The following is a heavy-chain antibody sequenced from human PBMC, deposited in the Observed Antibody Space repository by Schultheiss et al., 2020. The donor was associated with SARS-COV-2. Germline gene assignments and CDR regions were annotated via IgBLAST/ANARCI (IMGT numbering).Heavy chain of an antibody. D-gene: IGHD2-15*01. CDR3: AGLQGVVPATWEYYGMDV. J-gene: IGHJ6*02. CDR2: ISSSSSYI. V-gene: IGHV3-21*01. CDR1: GFTFSSYI. Sequence: GGSLRLSCAASGFTFSSYIMNWVRQAPGKGLQWVSSISSSSSYIYYADSVKGRFTISRDNAKNSLYLQMNSLRAEDTAVYYCAGLQGVVPATWEYYGMDVWGQGTTVTVSS.